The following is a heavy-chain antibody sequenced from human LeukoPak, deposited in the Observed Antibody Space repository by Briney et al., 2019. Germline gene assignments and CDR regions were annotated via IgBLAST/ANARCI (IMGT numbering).Heavy chain of an antibody. V-gene: IGHV4-59*01. Sequence: PSETLSLTCTVSGGSISSYYWSWLRQPPGEGLEWIGYIYYSGSTNYNPSLKSRLTISLDTSKNQFSLKLSSVTAADTAVHYCATEQKSASYRPFDYWGQGTLVTVSS. CDR2: IYYSGST. D-gene: IGHD1-26*01. J-gene: IGHJ4*02. CDR3: ATEQKSASYRPFDY. CDR1: GGSISSYY.